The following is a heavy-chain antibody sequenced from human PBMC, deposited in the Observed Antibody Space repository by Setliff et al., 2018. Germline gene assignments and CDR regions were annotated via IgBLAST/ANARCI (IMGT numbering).Heavy chain of an antibody. CDR2: ISSSGSTI. V-gene: IGHV3-48*03. J-gene: IGHJ6*03. CDR3: ARVTKPAAISYYYYMDV. Sequence: GGSLRLSCAASGFTFSSYEMNWVRQAPGKGLEWVSYISSSGSTIYYADSVKGRFTISRDNAKNSLYLQMNSLRAEDTAVYYCARVTKPAAISYYYYMDVWGKGTTVTVSS. CDR1: GFTFSSYE. D-gene: IGHD2-2*01.